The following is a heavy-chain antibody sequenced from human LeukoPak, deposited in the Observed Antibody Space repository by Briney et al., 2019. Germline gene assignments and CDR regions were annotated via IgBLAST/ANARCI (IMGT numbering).Heavy chain of an antibody. V-gene: IGHV4-30-4*01. Sequence: PSQTLSLTCTVSGGSISSGDYYWSWIRQPPGKGLEWIGYIYYSGSTYYNPSLKSRVTISVETSKNQFSLKLSSVTAADTAVHYCARVEMATILFDYWGQGTLVTVSS. D-gene: IGHD5-24*01. CDR2: IYYSGST. J-gene: IGHJ4*02. CDR1: GGSISSGDYY. CDR3: ARVEMATILFDY.